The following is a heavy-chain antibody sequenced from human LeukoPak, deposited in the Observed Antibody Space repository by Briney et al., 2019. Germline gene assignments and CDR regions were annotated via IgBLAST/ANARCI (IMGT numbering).Heavy chain of an antibody. D-gene: IGHD3-9*01. CDR1: GYTFTGYY. V-gene: IGHV1-2*02. CDR3: ARDLFDYARGYYYGMDV. Sequence: ASVKVSCKASGYTFTGYYMHWVRQAPGRGLEWMGWINPNSGGTNYAQKFQGRVTMTRDTSISTAYMELSRLRSDDTAVYYCARDLFDYARGYYYGMDVWDQGTTVTVSS. J-gene: IGHJ6*02. CDR2: INPNSGGT.